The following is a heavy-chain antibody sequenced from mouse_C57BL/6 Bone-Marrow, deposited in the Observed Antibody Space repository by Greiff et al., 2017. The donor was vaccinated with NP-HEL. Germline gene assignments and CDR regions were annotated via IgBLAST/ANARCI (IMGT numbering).Heavy chain of an antibody. CDR2: IYPGGGYT. CDR1: GYTFTNYW. D-gene: IGHD1-1*01. J-gene: IGHJ1*03. CDR3: ARRILRWYFDV. Sequence: VQLQQSGAELVRPGTSVKMSCKASGYTFTNYWIGWAKQRPGHGLEWIGDIYPGGGYTNYNEKFKGKATLTADKSSSTAYMQFSSLTSEDSAIYYGARRILRWYFDVWGTGTTVTVSS. V-gene: IGHV1-63*01.